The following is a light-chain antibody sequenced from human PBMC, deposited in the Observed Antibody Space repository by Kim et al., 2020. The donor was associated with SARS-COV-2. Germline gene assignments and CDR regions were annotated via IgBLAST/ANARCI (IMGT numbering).Light chain of an antibody. Sequence: SITISCTGTSSDVVGYNYVSWYQQHPGKAPKLMIYDVSDRPSGVSNRFSGSKSGNTASLTISGLQPEDEAYYYCSSYTSSTTRIFGGGTQLTVL. CDR3: SSYTSSTTRI. V-gene: IGLV2-14*03. CDR2: DVS. CDR1: SSDVVGYNY. J-gene: IGLJ2*01.